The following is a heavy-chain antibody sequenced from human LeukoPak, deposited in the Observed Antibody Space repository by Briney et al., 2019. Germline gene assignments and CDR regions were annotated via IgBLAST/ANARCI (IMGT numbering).Heavy chain of an antibody. D-gene: IGHD6-13*01. CDR2: IDGSGVTT. V-gene: IGHV3-23*01. Sequence: GGSLRLSCAASGFTFSSNTMSWVRQAPGRGLAWVSAIDGSGVTTFYADSVKGRFAIPRDNSKNTLFLQMNSLRAEGTAIYYCTKRTPEYSSSWCLDYWGQGTLVTVSS. J-gene: IGHJ4*02. CDR3: TKRTPEYSSSWCLDY. CDR1: GFTFSSNT.